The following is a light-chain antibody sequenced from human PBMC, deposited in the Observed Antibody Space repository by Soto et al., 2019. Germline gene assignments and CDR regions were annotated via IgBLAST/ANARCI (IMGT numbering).Light chain of an antibody. V-gene: IGKV3-20*01. Sequence: EIVLTQSPGTLSLSPGERATLSCRASQSVSSSALAWYQQKPGQAPRLLIYGASSRATGIPDRFSGSGSGTDFTLTIRRLEPEDFAVYYCQQYGSSSITFGQGTRLEIK. CDR2: GAS. CDR1: QSVSSSA. J-gene: IGKJ5*01. CDR3: QQYGSSSIT.